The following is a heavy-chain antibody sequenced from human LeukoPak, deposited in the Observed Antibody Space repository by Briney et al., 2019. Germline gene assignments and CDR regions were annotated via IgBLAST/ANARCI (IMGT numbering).Heavy chain of an antibody. CDR3: ASISSGWYWDY. CDR1: GFTFSSYS. J-gene: IGHJ4*02. D-gene: IGHD6-19*01. V-gene: IGHV3-21*01. Sequence: PGGSLRLSCAASGFTFSSYSMNWVRQAPGKGLEWVSSSSSSSSYIYYADSVKGRFTISRDNAKNSLYLQMNSLRTEDTAVYYCASISSGWYWDYWGQGTLVTVSS. CDR2: SSSSSSYI.